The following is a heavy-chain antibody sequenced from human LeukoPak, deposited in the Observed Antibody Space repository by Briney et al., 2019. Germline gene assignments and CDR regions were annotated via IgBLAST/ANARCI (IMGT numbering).Heavy chain of an antibody. CDR3: ARVRGQYSFDY. CDR1: GFIVSNNY. V-gene: IGHV3-53*04. D-gene: IGHD3-16*01. Sequence: GGSLRLSCAASGFIVSNNYMSWVRQAPGKGLEWVSVIYSGGSTFYADSVEGRFTISRHNSKNTVYLQMNSLRAEDTAVYYCARVRGQYSFDYWGQGILVTVSS. CDR2: IYSGGST. J-gene: IGHJ4*02.